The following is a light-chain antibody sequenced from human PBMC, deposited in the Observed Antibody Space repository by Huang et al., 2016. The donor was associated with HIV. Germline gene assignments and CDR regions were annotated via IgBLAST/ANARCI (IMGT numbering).Light chain of an antibody. J-gene: IGKJ3*01. V-gene: IGKV1-39*01. CDR1: QSISSY. Sequence: IQMTQSPSSLSASVGDRVNITCRASQSISSYLNWYQQKPGKAPKLLIYAASSLQSGVPSMFSGSGSGPDFTLAISSLQPEDFATYSCQQSYSTRITSGPGTKVDIK. CDR2: AAS. CDR3: QQSYSTRIT.